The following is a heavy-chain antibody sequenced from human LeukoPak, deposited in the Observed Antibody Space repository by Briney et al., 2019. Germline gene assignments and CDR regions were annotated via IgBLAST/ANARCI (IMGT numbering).Heavy chain of an antibody. J-gene: IGHJ1*01. Sequence: SETLSLTCTVSGGSISSYYWSWIRQPPGKGLEWIGYIYYSGSTNYNPSLKSRVTISVDTSKNQFSLNLRSVTAADTAVYYCARRRYYDGSGYLEWGQGTLLSVSS. CDR1: GGSISSYY. CDR3: ARRRYYDGSGYLE. CDR2: IYYSGST. V-gene: IGHV4-59*08. D-gene: IGHD3-22*01.